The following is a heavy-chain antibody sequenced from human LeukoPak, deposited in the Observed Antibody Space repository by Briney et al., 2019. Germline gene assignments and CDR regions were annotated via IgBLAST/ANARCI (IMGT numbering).Heavy chain of an antibody. CDR3: ASSYSYGHWYFDY. D-gene: IGHD5-18*01. Sequence: SVKVSCKASGGTFSSYAISWVRQAPGQGLEWMGGIIPIFGTASYAQKFQGRVTITTDESTSTAYMELSSLRSEDTAVYYCASSYSYGHWYFDYWGQGTLVTVSS. V-gene: IGHV1-69*05. CDR2: IIPIFGTA. J-gene: IGHJ4*02. CDR1: GGTFSSYA.